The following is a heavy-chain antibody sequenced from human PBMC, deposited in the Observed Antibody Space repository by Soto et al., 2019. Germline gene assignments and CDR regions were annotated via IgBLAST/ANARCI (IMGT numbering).Heavy chain of an antibody. CDR3: ARSQGSSTSLEIYYYYCYGMDV. J-gene: IGHJ6*02. Sequence: QVQLVQSGAEVKKPGSSVKVSCKASGGTFSSYAISWVRQAPGQGLEWMGGIIPISETTNYAQKFQGRVTINSDESKSTAYMELSSLKSEDTAVYYCARSQGSSTSLEIYYYYCYGMDVWGQGTTVTVSS. CDR2: IIPISETT. D-gene: IGHD2-2*01. V-gene: IGHV1-69*01. CDR1: GGTFSSYA.